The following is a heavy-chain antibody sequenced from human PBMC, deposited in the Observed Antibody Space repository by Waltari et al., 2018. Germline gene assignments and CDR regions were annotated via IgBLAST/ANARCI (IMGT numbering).Heavy chain of an antibody. V-gene: IGHV3-53*01. J-gene: IGHJ4*02. CDR2: IYSGGRT. CDR3: ARDVDYDYKYLAN. CDR1: GFTVSSNY. D-gene: IGHD3-16*01. Sequence: EVQLVESGGGLIQPGGSLRLSCAASGFTVSSNYMSRVRQAPGKGLEWVSVIYSGGRTYSAYSVKGRFTISSDNAKNTLYLQMNRLRAEDTAVYYCARDVDYDYKYLANWGQGTLVTVSS.